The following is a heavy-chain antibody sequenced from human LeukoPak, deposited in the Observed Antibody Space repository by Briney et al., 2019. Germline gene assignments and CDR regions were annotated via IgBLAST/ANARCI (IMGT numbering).Heavy chain of an antibody. CDR3: AADSLGMARFDP. CDR2: IVVGSGNT. D-gene: IGHD7-27*01. Sequence: SVKVSCKASGFTFTSSAVQWVRQARGQRLEWIGWIVVGSGNTNYAQKFQERVTITRDMSTSTAYMELSSLRSEDTAVYYCAADSLGMARFDPWGQGTLVTVSS. V-gene: IGHV1-58*01. CDR1: GFTFTSSA. J-gene: IGHJ5*02.